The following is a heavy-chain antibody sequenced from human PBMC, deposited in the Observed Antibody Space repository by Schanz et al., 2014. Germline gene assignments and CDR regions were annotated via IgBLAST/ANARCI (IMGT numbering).Heavy chain of an antibody. CDR3: ARGGSVATIAPYTWFDP. J-gene: IGHJ5*02. CDR1: GVSISSATYY. V-gene: IGHV4-61*02. Sequence: QVQLQESGPGLVKPSQTLSLTCTVSGVSISSATYYWSWVRQPAGKGLEWIGRTYSRGSSTYHPSRERRFPISIDTPNTQSSRKLNSVTAADTAVYYCARGGSVATIAPYTWFDPWGQGTLVTVSS. CDR2: TYSRGSS. D-gene: IGHD5-12*01.